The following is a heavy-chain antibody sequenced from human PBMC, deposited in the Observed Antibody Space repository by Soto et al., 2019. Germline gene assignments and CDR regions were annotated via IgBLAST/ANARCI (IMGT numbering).Heavy chain of an antibody. CDR1: GFTFSSYS. V-gene: IGHV3-21*01. J-gene: IGHJ4*02. CDR2: ISSSSSYI. D-gene: IGHD6-19*01. Sequence: GGSLRLSCAASGFTFSSYSMNWVRQAPGKGLEWVSSISSSSSYIYYADSVKGRFTISRDNAKNSLYLQMNSLRAEDAAVYYCASIGVAGTFDYWGQGTLVTVSS. CDR3: ASIGVAGTFDY.